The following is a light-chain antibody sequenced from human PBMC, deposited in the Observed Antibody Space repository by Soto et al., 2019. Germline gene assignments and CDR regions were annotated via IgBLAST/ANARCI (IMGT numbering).Light chain of an antibody. CDR3: LQHNTYPRT. V-gene: IGKV1-17*01. CDR2: AAS. CDR1: QAIRND. J-gene: IGKJ1*01. Sequence: DIQLTHSASSLSASLGGSVTITCRESQAIRNDLGSYQQKPAKAPKRLIYAASNLQSGVPSRFSGSGSGTEFTLTISSLQPEDSATYSCLQHNTYPRTFGKGTKVDIK.